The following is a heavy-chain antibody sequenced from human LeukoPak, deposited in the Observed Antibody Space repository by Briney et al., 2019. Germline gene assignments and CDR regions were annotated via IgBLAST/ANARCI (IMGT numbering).Heavy chain of an antibody. J-gene: IGHJ4*02. CDR2: IYPGDSGT. CDR3: AIFPAYYYDSSGYYRIFDY. Sequence: GESLKISCKGSGYRFTSYWIGWVRQMPGKGLEWMGIIYPGDSGTRYSPSFQGQVTISADKSISTAYLQWSSLKASDTAMYYCAIFPAYYYDSSGYYRIFDYWGQGTLVTVSS. V-gene: IGHV5-51*01. D-gene: IGHD3-22*01. CDR1: GYRFTSYW.